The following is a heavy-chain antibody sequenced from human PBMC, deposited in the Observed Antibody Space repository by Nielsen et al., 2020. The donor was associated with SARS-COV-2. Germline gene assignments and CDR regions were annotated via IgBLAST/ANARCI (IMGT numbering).Heavy chain of an antibody. J-gene: IGHJ6*02. CDR3: ARDDIVVVVAEYYYYYGMDV. CDR2: ISYDGSNK. CDR1: GFTFSSYG. Sequence: GESLKLSCAASGFTFSSYGMHWVSQAPGKGLEWVAVISYDGSNKYYADSVKGRFTISRDNSKNTLYLQMNSLRAEDTAVYYCARDDIVVVVAEYYYYYGMDVWGQGTTVTVSS. D-gene: IGHD2-15*01. V-gene: IGHV3-33*05.